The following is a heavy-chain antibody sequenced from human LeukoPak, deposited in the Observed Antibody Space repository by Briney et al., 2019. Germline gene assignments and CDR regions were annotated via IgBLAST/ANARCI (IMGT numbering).Heavy chain of an antibody. CDR3: ARRYYYFDL. V-gene: IGHV3-11*04. CDR1: GFTFTDYY. J-gene: IGHJ4*02. Sequence: GGSLRLSCAASGFTFTDYYMTWIRQSPEKGLEWISCISSDGSDTVYADSVRGRFTFSRDNAKNSLFLQMNNLRADDTGVYYCARRYYYFDLWGQGTLVTVSS. D-gene: IGHD3-9*01. CDR2: ISSDGSDT.